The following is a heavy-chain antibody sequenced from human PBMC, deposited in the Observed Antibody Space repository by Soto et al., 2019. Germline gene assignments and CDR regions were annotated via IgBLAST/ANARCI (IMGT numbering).Heavy chain of an antibody. Sequence: QVQLVESGGGVVQPGRSLRLSCAASGFTFSSYGMHWVRQAPGKGLEWVAVISYDGSNKYYADSVKGRFTISRDNSKNTLSLQMNSLRAEDTAVYYCAQEQLRGVRGVITSYYGMDVWGQGTTVTVSS. CDR3: AQEQLRGVRGVITSYYGMDV. CDR2: ISYDGSNK. CDR1: GFTFSSYG. V-gene: IGHV3-30*18. D-gene: IGHD3-10*01. J-gene: IGHJ6*02.